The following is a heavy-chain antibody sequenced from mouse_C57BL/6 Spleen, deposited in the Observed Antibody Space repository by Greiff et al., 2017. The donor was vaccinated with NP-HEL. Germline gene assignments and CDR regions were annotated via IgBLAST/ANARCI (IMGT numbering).Heavy chain of an antibody. J-gene: IGHJ1*03. CDR1: GYTFTSYW. D-gene: IGHD1-1*01. CDR3: ARNLYYYGSSYEYFDV. V-gene: IGHV1-53*01. Sequence: QVQLQQPGTELVKPGASVKLSCKASGYTFTSYWMHWVKQRPGQGLEWIGNINPSNGGTNYNEKFKSKATLTVDKSSSTAYMQLSSLTSEDSAVYYCARNLYYYGSSYEYFDVWGTGTTVTVSS. CDR2: INPSNGGT.